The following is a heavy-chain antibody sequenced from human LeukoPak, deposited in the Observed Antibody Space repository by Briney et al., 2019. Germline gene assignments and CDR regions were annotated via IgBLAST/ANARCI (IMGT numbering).Heavy chain of an antibody. D-gene: IGHD3-10*01. V-gene: IGHV3-23*01. J-gene: IGHJ4*02. Sequence: GGSPRLSCAASGFTFSSYAMSWVRQAPGKGLEWVSAISGSGGSTYYADSVKGRFTISRDNSKNTLYLQMNSLRAEDTAVYYCAKSQRRGYYYGSGSYYEALHYFDYWGQGTLVTVSS. CDR3: AKSQRRGYYYGSGSYYEALHYFDY. CDR2: ISGSGGST. CDR1: GFTFSSYA.